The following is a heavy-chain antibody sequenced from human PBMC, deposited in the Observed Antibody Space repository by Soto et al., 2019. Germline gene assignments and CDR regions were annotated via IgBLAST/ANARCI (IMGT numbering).Heavy chain of an antibody. CDR3: TRRKYTSYNA. D-gene: IGHD3-10*01. CDR1: GVSFSSNGVA. V-gene: IGHV6-1*01. J-gene: IGHJ3*01. Sequence: SQTLSLTCSISGVSFSSNGVAWNWIRQSPSRGFEWLGRTYYRSKWYNYYAVSVKSRITVNPDTSKNQFSLQLNSVTPEDTAVYNATRRKYTSYNAWGQETSVTVS. CDR2: TYYRSKWYN.